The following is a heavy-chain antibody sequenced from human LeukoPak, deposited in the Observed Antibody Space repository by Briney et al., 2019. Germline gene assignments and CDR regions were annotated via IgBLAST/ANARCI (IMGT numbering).Heavy chain of an antibody. CDR2: TYYRSKWYN. Sequence: SQTLSLTCAISGDSVSSNSAAWNWIRQSPSRGLEWLGRTYYRSKWYNDYAVSVKSRITINPDTSKNQFSLQLNSETPEDTAVYYCARDRFSYSSGWYYFDYWGQGTLVTVSS. V-gene: IGHV6-1*01. CDR3: ARDRFSYSSGWYYFDY. CDR1: GDSVSSNSAA. D-gene: IGHD6-19*01. J-gene: IGHJ4*02.